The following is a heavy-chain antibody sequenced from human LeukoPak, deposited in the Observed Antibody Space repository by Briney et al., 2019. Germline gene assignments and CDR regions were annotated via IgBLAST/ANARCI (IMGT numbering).Heavy chain of an antibody. CDR1: GGSFSGYY. Sequence: SETLSLTCAVYGGSFSGYYWSWIRQPPGKGLEWIGEINHSGSTNYNPSLKSRVTISVDTSKNRFSLKLRSVTAADTAVYYCARVAVAGKDYWGQGTLVTVSS. J-gene: IGHJ4*02. D-gene: IGHD6-19*01. V-gene: IGHV4-34*01. CDR2: INHSGST. CDR3: ARVAVAGKDY.